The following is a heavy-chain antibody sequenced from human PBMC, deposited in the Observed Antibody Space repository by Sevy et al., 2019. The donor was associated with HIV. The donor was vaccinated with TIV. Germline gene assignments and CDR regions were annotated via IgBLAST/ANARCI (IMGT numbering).Heavy chain of an antibody. Sequence: GGSLRLSCVASGFTFPIYSVVWVRRAPGKGLEWLTLISYDGNNRYYADSVKGRFTISRDNSNNILYLKMTGLRVEDTALYFCARVAVEYCTNDCYHRFDHWGLGTLVTVSS. CDR2: ISYDGNNR. CDR3: ARVAVEYCTNDCYHRFDH. J-gene: IGHJ4*02. D-gene: IGHD2-8*01. V-gene: IGHV3-30*04. CDR1: GFTFPIYS.